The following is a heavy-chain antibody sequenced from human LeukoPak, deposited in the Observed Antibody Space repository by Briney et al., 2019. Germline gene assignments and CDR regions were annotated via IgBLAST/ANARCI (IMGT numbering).Heavy chain of an antibody. J-gene: IGHJ5*01. D-gene: IGHD3-3*01. V-gene: IGHV3-30*02. CDR3: AKSPIFGMVISRRVPSWFDS. CDR2: IRYDGSKK. CDR1: GFTFSSYG. Sequence: HPGGSLRLSCAASGFTFSSYGMHWVRQAPGKGLEWVAFIRYDGSKKYYADSVKGRFTISRDNSKNTLYLQMNSLRAEDTAVYYCAKSPIFGMVISRRVPSWFDSWGQGTLVTVSS.